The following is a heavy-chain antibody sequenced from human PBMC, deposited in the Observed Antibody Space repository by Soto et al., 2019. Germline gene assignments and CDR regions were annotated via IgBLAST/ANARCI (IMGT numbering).Heavy chain of an antibody. CDR2: INHSGST. V-gene: IGHV4-34*01. CDR3: ARGRRGSLRGRRDYVLRYYFDY. J-gene: IGHJ4*02. D-gene: IGHD4-17*01. CDR1: GGSFSGYH. Sequence: SETLSLTCAVYGGSFSGYHWSWIRQPPGKGLEWIGEINHSGSTNYNPSPKSRVTISVDTSKNQFSLKLSSVTAADTAVYYCARGRRGSLRGRRDYVLRYYFDYWGQGTLVTVSS.